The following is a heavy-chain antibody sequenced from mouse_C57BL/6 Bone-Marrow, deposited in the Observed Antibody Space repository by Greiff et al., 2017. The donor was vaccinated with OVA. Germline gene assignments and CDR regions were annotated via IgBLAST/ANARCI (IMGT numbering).Heavy chain of an antibody. CDR1: GFTFSSYA. CDR2: ISDGGSYT. V-gene: IGHV5-4*01. CDR3: ARDLPYYYGSPWCAY. J-gene: IGHJ3*01. Sequence: EVHLVESGGGLVKPGGSLKLSCAASGFTFSSYAMSWVRQTPEKRLEWVATISDGGSYTYYPDNVKGRFTISRDNAKNNLYLQMSHLKSEDTAMYYCARDLPYYYGSPWCAYWGQGTLVTVSA. D-gene: IGHD1-1*01.